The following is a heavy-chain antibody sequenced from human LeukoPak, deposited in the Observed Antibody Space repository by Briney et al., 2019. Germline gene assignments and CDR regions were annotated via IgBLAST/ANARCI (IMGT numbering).Heavy chain of an antibody. D-gene: IGHD1-26*01. CDR1: GFTLSSYE. V-gene: IGHV3-48*03. CDR2: VSSVGSTI. CDR3: ASLRGSGSHYVAPNTLDY. Sequence: GGSLRLSCAASGFTLSSYEMNWVRQAPGKGLEWVSYVSSVGSTIYYADSVKGRFTISRDNAKNSLYLQMNSLRAEDTAVYYCASLRGSGSHYVAPNTLDYWGQGTLVTVSS. J-gene: IGHJ4*02.